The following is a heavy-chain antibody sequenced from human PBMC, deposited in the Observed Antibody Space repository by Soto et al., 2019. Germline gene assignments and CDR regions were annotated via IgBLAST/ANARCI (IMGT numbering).Heavy chain of an antibody. J-gene: IGHJ4*02. Sequence: GGSLRLSCAASGFTFSSYAMHWVRQAPGKGLEWVAVISYDGSNKYYADSVKGRFTISRDNSKNTLYLQMNSLRAEDTAVYYCAREGEEDIAAAGPYFDYWGQGTLVTVSS. V-gene: IGHV3-30-3*01. CDR2: ISYDGSNK. CDR3: AREGEEDIAAAGPYFDY. D-gene: IGHD6-13*01. CDR1: GFTFSSYA.